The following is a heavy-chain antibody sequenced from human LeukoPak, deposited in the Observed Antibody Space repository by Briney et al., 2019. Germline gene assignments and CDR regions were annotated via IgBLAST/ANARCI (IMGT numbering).Heavy chain of an antibody. D-gene: IGHD3-10*01. CDR3: TRVRFNYGNDAFDI. CDR1: GFTFRTYV. V-gene: IGHV3-23*01. J-gene: IGHJ3*02. CDR2: ISDIGGTT. Sequence: PGGSLRLSCVASGFTFRTYVMSWVRQAPGKGLEWVSGISDIGGTTYYVDSVKGRFTISRDNAKNTLYLQMNSLRGEDTAVYYCTRVRFNYGNDAFDIWGQGTMVTVSS.